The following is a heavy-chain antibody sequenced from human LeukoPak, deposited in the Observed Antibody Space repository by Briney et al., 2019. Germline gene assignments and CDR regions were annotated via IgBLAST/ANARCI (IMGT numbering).Heavy chain of an antibody. Sequence: PGGSLRLSCAASGFTFSSYGMHWVRQAPGKGLEWVAVIWCDGSNKYYADSVKGRFTISRDDSKNTLYLQMNSLRAEDTAVYYCARDTMIMVRGVRHYGMDVWGQGTTVTVSS. CDR3: ARDTMIMVRGVRHYGMDV. J-gene: IGHJ6*02. V-gene: IGHV3-33*01. CDR2: IWCDGSNK. CDR1: GFTFSSYG. D-gene: IGHD3-10*01.